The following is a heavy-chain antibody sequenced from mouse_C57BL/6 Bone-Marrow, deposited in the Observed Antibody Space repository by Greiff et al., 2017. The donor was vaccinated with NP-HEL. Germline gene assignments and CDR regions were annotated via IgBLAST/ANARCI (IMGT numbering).Heavy chain of an antibody. D-gene: IGHD3-2*02. V-gene: IGHV5-9*01. J-gene: IGHJ1*03. CDR3: ARKIGQDWYFDV. CDR2: ISGGGGNT. Sequence: DVQLVESGGGLVKPGGSLKLSCAASGFTFSSYTMSWVRQTPEKRLEWVATISGGGGNTYYPDSVKGRFTISRDNAKNTLYLQMSSLRSEDTALYYCARKIGQDWYFDVWGTGTTVTVSS. CDR1: GFTFSSYT.